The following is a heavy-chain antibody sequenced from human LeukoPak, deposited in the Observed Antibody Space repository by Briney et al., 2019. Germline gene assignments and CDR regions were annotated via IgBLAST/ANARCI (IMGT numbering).Heavy chain of an antibody. V-gene: IGHV1-2*02. CDR1: GYTFTGYY. Sequence: GASVKVSCKASGYTFTGYYMHWVRQAPGQGLEWMGWINPNSGGTNYAQKFQGRVTMTRDTSISTAYMELSRLRSDDTAVYYCARGPYGDYYYYMDVWGKGTTVTVSS. D-gene: IGHD4-17*01. CDR2: INPNSGGT. CDR3: ARGPYGDYYYYMDV. J-gene: IGHJ6*03.